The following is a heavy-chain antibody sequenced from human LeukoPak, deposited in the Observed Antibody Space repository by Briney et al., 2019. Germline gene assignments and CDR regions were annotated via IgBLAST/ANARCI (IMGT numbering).Heavy chain of an antibody. J-gene: IGHJ6*02. CDR1: GCTFSSYG. CDR3: AKYLGESYYYGMDV. D-gene: IGHD3-16*01. CDR2: ISYDGSNK. V-gene: IGHV3-30*18. Sequence: GGSLRLSCAASGCTFSSYGMHWVRQAPGKGLEWVAVISYDGSNKYYADSVKGRFTISRDNSKNTLYLQMNSLRAEDTAVYYCAKYLGESYYYGMDVWGQGTTVTVSS.